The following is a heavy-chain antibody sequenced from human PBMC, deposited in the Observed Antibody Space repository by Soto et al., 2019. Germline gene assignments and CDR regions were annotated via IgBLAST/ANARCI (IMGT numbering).Heavy chain of an antibody. Sequence: GGSLRLSCAASGFTFDDYTMHWVRQAPGKGLEWVSLISWDGGSTYYADSVKGRFTISRDNSKNSLYLQMNSLRTEDTALYYCAKAYDSSGYYWEDYYGMDVWGQGTTVTVSS. CDR3: AKAYDSSGYYWEDYYGMDV. J-gene: IGHJ6*02. CDR2: ISWDGGST. D-gene: IGHD3-22*01. CDR1: GFTFDDYT. V-gene: IGHV3-43*01.